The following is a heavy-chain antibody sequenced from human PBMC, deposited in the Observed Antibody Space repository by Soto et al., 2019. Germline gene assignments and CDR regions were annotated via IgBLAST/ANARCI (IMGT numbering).Heavy chain of an antibody. J-gene: IGHJ4*02. CDR3: ARTTTVSTGSWDY. CDR2: IIPILGIA. D-gene: IGHD4-17*01. CDR1: GGTFSSYT. Sequence: QVQLVQSGAEVKKPGSSVKVSCKASGGTFSSYTISWVRQAPGQGLEWMGRIIPILGIANYAQKFQGRVTITADKSASTGYRELSSLRSEDTAVYYCARTTTVSTGSWDYWGQGTLVTVSS. V-gene: IGHV1-69*02.